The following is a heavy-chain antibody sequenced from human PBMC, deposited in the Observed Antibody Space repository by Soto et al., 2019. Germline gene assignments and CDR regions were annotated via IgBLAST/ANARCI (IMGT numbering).Heavy chain of an antibody. D-gene: IGHD6-13*01. CDR2: ISGSGGST. Sequence: GGSLRLSCTASGFTFSSYAMSWVRQAPGKGLEWVSTISGSGGSTYYADSVKGRFTISRDNSKNTLYLQMNSLRAEDTAVYYCAKDQGSSWYEIDYWGQGTLVTVSS. CDR1: GFTFSSYA. J-gene: IGHJ4*02. CDR3: AKDQGSSWYEIDY. V-gene: IGHV3-23*01.